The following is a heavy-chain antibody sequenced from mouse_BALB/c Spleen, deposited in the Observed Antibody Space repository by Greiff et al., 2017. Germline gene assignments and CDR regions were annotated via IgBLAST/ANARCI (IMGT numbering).Heavy chain of an antibody. Sequence: EVKLQESGPELVKPGASVKISCKASGYTFTDYNMHWVKQSHGKSLEWIGYIYPYNGGTGYNQKFKSKATLTVDNSSSTAYMELRSLTSEDSAVYYCARKALYYFDYWGQGTTLTVSS. CDR1: GYTFTDYN. D-gene: IGHD6-1*01. J-gene: IGHJ2*01. CDR3: ARKALYYFDY. CDR2: IYPYNGGT. V-gene: IGHV1S29*02.